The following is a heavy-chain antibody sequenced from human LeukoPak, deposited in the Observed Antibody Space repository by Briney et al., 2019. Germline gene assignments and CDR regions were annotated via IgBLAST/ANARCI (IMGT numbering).Heavy chain of an antibody. CDR2: IYSTGNT. J-gene: IGHJ6*03. Sequence: GGSLRLSCAASGFTVSSNYMSWVRQAPGKGLEWVSLIYSTGNTYYADSVRGRFTISRDNSKNTLYLQMNSLRAEDTAMYYCARDSSYYYYYMDVWGKGTTVIVSS. CDR3: ARDSSYYYYYMDV. V-gene: IGHV3-53*01. CDR1: GFTVSSNY.